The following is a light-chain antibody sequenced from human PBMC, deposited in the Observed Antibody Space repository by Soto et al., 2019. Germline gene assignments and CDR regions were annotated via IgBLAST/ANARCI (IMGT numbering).Light chain of an antibody. J-gene: IGKJ1*01. CDR2: DTS. CDR1: QSVSSY. Sequence: EIFWTQSPATVSLSPGYRSTLSCMAIQSVSSYLAWYQQKPGQDPRLLIYDTSTRATGITARFSGSGSGTEFTLIISSMQSEDSAVYYCKPYNSWLWTLGQGTKVDIK. V-gene: IGKV3-15*01. CDR3: KPYNSWLWT.